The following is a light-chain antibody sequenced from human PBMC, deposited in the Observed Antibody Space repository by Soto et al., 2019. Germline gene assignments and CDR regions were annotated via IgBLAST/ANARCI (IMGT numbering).Light chain of an antibody. Sequence: DIVMTHSPDSLAVSLGERATINCKSSQSILYSSNNKNYLAWYQQKPGQPPKLLIYWASTRESGVPDRFSGSASGTDFTLTISSLQAEDVAVYYCQQYYTTPPTFGQGTKLEIE. CDR3: QQYYTTPPT. CDR1: QSILYSSNNKNY. V-gene: IGKV4-1*01. J-gene: IGKJ2*01. CDR2: WAS.